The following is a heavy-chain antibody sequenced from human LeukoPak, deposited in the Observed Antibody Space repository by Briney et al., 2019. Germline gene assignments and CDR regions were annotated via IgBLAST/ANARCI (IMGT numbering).Heavy chain of an antibody. V-gene: IGHV6-1*01. D-gene: IGHD2-15*01. CDR1: GDSVSSNSAA. J-gene: IGHJ4*02. Sequence: SQTLSLTCAISGDSVSSNSAAWNWIRQSPSRGLEWLGRTCQRSKWYNDYALSVKSRITINPDTSKNQFSLQLNFVTPEDTAVYYCAREDCSGGSCYGGFDCWGQGTLVTVSS. CDR3: AREDCSGGSCYGGFDC. CDR2: TCQRSKWYN.